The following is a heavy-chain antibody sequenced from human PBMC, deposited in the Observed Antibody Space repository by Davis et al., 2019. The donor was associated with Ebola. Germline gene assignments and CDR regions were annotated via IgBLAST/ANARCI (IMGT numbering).Heavy chain of an antibody. CDR2: ISGGGTIT. CDR1: GSTFGNYA. Sequence: PGGSLRLSCAASGSTFGNYAMSWVRQTPGKGLEWVSRISGGGTITYYADSVKGRFTISRDNSKNTVSLHMNSLRVEDTATDHCAQARGTGDSCWFDPWGQGTLVTVSS. V-gene: IGHV3-23*01. J-gene: IGHJ5*02. CDR3: AQARGTGDSCWFDP. D-gene: IGHD7-27*01.